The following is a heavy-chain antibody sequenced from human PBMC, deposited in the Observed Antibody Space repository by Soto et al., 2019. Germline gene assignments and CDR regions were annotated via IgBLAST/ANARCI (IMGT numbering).Heavy chain of an antibody. CDR3: VKVWTSGWYGGSFVDAFDI. D-gene: IGHD6-19*01. Sequence: GGSLRLSCSASGFTFSSYAMHWVRQAPGKGLEYVSAISSNGGSTYYADSVKGRFTISRDNSKNTLYLQMSSLRAEDTAVYYCVKVWTSGWYGGSFVDAFDIWGQGTMVTVSS. CDR2: ISSNGGST. CDR1: GFTFSSYA. V-gene: IGHV3-64D*08. J-gene: IGHJ3*02.